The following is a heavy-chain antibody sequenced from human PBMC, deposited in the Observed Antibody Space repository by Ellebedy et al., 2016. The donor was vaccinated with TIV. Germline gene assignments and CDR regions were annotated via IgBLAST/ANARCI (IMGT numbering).Heavy chain of an antibody. D-gene: IGHD5-24*01. Sequence: SVKVSCXASGGTFSSYAISWVRQAPGQGLEWMGGIIPIFGTANYAQKFQGRVTITVDESTSTAYMELSSLRSEDTAVYYCARGPATPYYYYYMDVWGKGATVTVSS. V-gene: IGHV1-69*13. CDR1: GGTFSSYA. CDR2: IIPIFGTA. J-gene: IGHJ6*03. CDR3: ARGPATPYYYYYMDV.